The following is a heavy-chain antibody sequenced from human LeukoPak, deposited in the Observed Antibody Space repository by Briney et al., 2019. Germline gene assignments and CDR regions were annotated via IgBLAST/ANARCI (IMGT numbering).Heavy chain of an antibody. Sequence: SETLSLTCTVSGDSISSYSWTWIRQPPGKGLEWIGYIYYRGSTNCNPPLKSRVTISVDASKNQFSLKLTSVTAADPPVYYCARSSSVTTLQLWGQGTLVTVSS. CDR2: IYYRGST. J-gene: IGHJ4*02. V-gene: IGHV4-59*01. D-gene: IGHD4-17*01. CDR3: ARSSSVTTLQL. CDR1: GDSISSYS.